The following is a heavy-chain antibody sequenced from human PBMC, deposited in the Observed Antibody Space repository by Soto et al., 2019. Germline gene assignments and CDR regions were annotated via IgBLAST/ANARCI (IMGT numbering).Heavy chain of an antibody. D-gene: IGHD3-22*01. CDR3: AREGNDYYDSSGYLDY. CDR2: INSDGSST. V-gene: IGHV3-74*01. CDR1: GFTFSSYW. Sequence: GGSLRLSCVASGFTFSSYWMHWVRQAPGKELVWVSRINSDGSSTSYADSVKGRFTISRDNAKNTLYLQMNSLRAEDTAVYYCAREGNDYYDSSGYLDYWGQGTLVTVSS. J-gene: IGHJ4*02.